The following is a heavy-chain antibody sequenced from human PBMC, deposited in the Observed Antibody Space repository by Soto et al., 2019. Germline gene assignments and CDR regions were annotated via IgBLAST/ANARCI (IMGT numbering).Heavy chain of an antibody. CDR3: ARDLMYTSAPDSWFDP. J-gene: IGHJ5*02. CDR2: ISPGSGNI. V-gene: IGHV1-18*01. Sequence: QVQLVQSGVEVTKPGASVRVSCKTSGYTFVSYGINWVRQAPGQGLEWMGWISPGSGNIIYAQKFQGGCTMTTDTSTSKVLMDLRSLRFDDTAVYYCARDLMYTSAPDSWFDPWGQGTMVTVS. D-gene: IGHD2-2*01. CDR1: GYTFVSYG.